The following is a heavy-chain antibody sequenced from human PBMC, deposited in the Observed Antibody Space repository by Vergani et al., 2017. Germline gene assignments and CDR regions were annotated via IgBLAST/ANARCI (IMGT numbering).Heavy chain of an antibody. V-gene: IGHV3-23*04. CDR2: ISGSATGGVT. D-gene: IGHD1-26*01. CDR1: GLVFSDYT. Sequence: EVQLVESGGDLAQPGGSLTLSCVAYGLVFSDYTMSWVRQAPGRGLGWVSIISGSATGGVTYVADSVKGRFTIFRDNSKNTLYLQMNSLRAEDTAVYYCAKLPSGXIVGPLYYFDSWGQGTLATVSS. J-gene: IGHJ4*02. CDR3: AKLPSGXIVGPLYYFDS.